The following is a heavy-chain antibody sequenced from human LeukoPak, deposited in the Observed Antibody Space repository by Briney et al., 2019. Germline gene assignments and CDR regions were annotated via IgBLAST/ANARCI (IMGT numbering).Heavy chain of an antibody. D-gene: IGHD2-2*01. J-gene: IGHJ3*02. CDR2: IYTSGST. CDR3: ARQECTSTSCLTKNAFDI. Sequence: SETLSLTCTVSGSISGYYWSWIRQPPGKGLEWIGYIYTSGSTNYNPSLESRVTISVDTSKNQFSLDLSSVTAADTAVYYCARQECTSTSCLTKNAFDIWGQGTMVTVSS. CDR1: GSISGYY. V-gene: IGHV4-4*09.